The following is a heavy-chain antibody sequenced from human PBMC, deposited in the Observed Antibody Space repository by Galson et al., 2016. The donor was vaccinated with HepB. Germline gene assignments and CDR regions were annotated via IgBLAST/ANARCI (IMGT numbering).Heavy chain of an antibody. V-gene: IGHV3-48*01. CDR1: GFTLSSHS. CDR3: TRDEIRGVIRFDH. J-gene: IGHJ4*02. Sequence: SLRLSCAASGFTLSSHSMNWVRQAPGKGLEWVSYITSSSSSIYYADSVKGRFTISRDNAKNSLYLQMNSLTVEDTAVYYCTRDEIRGVIRFDHWGQGTLVAVSS. D-gene: IGHD3-10*01. CDR2: ITSSSSSI.